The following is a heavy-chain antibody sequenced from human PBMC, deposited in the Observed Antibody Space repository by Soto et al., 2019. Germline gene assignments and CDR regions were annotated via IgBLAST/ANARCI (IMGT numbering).Heavy chain of an antibody. J-gene: IGHJ6*02. CDR1: EFTVSSNY. V-gene: IGHV3-53*01. D-gene: IGHD1-26*01. CDR3: AGRVGATNYGMDV. CDR2: IYSGGST. Sequence: EVQLVESGGGLIQPGGSLRLSCAASEFTVSSNYMNWVRQAPGKGLECVSTIYSGGSTDYADSVKGRFTISRDNYKNTLYLQMNNLRAEDTDVYYCAGRVGATNYGMDVWGQGTTVTVSS.